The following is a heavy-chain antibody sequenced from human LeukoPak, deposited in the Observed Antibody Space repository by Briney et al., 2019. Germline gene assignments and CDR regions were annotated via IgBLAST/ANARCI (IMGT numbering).Heavy chain of an antibody. CDR3: AKRPSVGGYCSSTSCYGNWFDP. CDR1: GFTFSSYG. V-gene: IGHV3-30*02. Sequence: EGSLRLSCAASGFTFSSYGMHWVRQAPGKGLEWVAFIRYNGSNKYYADSVKGRFTISRDNSKNTLYLQMNSLRAEDTAVYYCAKRPSVGGYCSSTSCYGNWFDPWGQGTLVTVSS. D-gene: IGHD2-2*01. J-gene: IGHJ5*02. CDR2: IRYNGSNK.